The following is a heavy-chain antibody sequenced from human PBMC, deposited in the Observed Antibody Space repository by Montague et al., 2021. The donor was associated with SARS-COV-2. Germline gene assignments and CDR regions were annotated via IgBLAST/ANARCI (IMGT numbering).Heavy chain of an antibody. CDR3: ARVSSSWSQDYYDDMDV. V-gene: IGHV2-70*11. D-gene: IGHD6-13*01. Sequence: PTLVKPTQTLTLTCTFSGFSLSTSGMCVSWIRQPPGKALEWLARIDWDDDKYYSTSLKTRLTISKDTSKNQVVLTMTNMDPVDTATYYCARVSSSWSQDYYDDMDVWGKGTTVTVSS. CDR2: IDWDDDK. J-gene: IGHJ6*03. CDR1: GFSLSTSGMC.